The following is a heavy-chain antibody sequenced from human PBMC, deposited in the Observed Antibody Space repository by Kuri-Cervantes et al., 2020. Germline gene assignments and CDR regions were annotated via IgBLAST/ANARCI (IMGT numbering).Heavy chain of an antibody. D-gene: IGHD6-13*01. CDR1: GFTFSNAW. CDR2: IIGSGDAA. V-gene: IGHV3-23*01. CDR3: ARDLTSSSWPNWFDP. J-gene: IGHJ5*02. Sequence: GESLKISCAASGFTFSNAWMSWVRQAPGKELEWVAAIIGSGDAAFHADSVKGRFTISRDNSRNTLYLQMNSLRAEDTAVYYCARDLTSSSWPNWFDPWGQGTLVTVSS.